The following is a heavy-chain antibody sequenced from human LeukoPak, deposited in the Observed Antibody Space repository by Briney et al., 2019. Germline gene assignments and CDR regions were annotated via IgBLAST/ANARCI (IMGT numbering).Heavy chain of an antibody. CDR1: GDSVSSNSVA. CDR3: ARGKYSAFDI. D-gene: IGHD2/OR15-2a*01. J-gene: IGHJ3*02. V-gene: IGHV6-1*01. Sequence: SQTLSLTCPISGDSVSSNSVAWNWIRQSPSRGLEWLGRTFYRSKWYNDYAVSVKSRITINPDTSKNQFSLQLSSVTPEDTAVYYCARGKYSAFDIWGQGTMVTVSS. CDR2: TFYRSKWYN.